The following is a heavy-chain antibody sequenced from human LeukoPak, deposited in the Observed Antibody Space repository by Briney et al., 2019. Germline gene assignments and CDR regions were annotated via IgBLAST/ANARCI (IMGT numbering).Heavy chain of an antibody. J-gene: IGHJ6*02. CDR2: TYYRSKWYY. Sequence: SQTLSLTCAISGDSVSSISVAWNWIRQSPSRGLEWLGRTYYRSKWYYEYAVSVKSRINISPDTSKNQISLQLTSVTPEDTAVYYCSLARSEYHYGMDVWGQGTTVTVSS. CDR1: GDSVSSISVA. V-gene: IGHV6-1*01. CDR3: SLARSEYHYGMDV.